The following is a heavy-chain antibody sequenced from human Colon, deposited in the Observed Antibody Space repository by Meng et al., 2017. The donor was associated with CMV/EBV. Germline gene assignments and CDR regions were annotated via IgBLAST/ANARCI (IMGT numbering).Heavy chain of an antibody. D-gene: IGHD3-3*01. CDR2: INPNSGGT. CDR3: ARAKDAVFGVVITSARNYYGMDV. V-gene: IGHV1-2*02. J-gene: IGHJ6*02. CDR1: GSTFTGHN. Sequence: ASVKVSCKPSGSTFTGHNMHWVRQAPGQGLEWMGWINPNSGGTNYAQKFQGRVTMTRDTSISTAYMELSRLRSDDTAVYYCARAKDAVFGVVITSARNYYGMDVWGQGTTVTVSS.